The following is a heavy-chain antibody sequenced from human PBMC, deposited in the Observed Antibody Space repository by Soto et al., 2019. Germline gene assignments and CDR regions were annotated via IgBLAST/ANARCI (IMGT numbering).Heavy chain of an antibody. CDR2: IWYDGSNK. J-gene: IGHJ4*02. Sequence: QVQLVESGGGVVQPGRSLRLSCAASGFTFSSYGMHWVRQAPGKGLEWVAVIWYDGSNKYYADSVKGRFTISRDNSKNTLYLPMNSLRAEDTAVYYCERDEEFYFDYWGQGTLVTISS. V-gene: IGHV3-33*01. CDR1: GFTFSSYG. CDR3: ERDEEFYFDY. D-gene: IGHD3-10*01.